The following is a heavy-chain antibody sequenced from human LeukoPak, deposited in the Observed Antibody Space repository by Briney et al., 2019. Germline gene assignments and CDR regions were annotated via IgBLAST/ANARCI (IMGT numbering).Heavy chain of an antibody. J-gene: IGHJ6*03. Sequence: ARSLTLSCAASGFTFDDYAMHWVRQAPGKGLEWVAGISWNSGSIGYADSGKGRFTISRDNAKTYLYLQMNSLGAEEMALYYCAKDTYSSLYYYMDVWGKGTTVTVSS. D-gene: IGHD6-13*01. V-gene: IGHV3-9*03. CDR2: ISWNSGSI. CDR1: GFTFDDYA. CDR3: AKDTYSSLYYYMDV.